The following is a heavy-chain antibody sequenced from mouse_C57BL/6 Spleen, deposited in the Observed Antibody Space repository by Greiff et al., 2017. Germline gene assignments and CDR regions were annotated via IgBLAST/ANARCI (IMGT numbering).Heavy chain of an antibody. CDR2: ISSGGSYT. Sequence: EVQGVESGGDLVKPGGSLKLSCAASGFTFSSYGMSWVRQTPDKRLEWVATISSGGSYTYYPDSVKGRFTISRDNAKNTLYLHMSSLKSEDTAMYYCARHYGERRDAMDYWGQGTSVTVSS. CDR1: GFTFSSYG. J-gene: IGHJ4*01. V-gene: IGHV5-6*01. CDR3: ARHYGERRDAMDY. D-gene: IGHD1-2*01.